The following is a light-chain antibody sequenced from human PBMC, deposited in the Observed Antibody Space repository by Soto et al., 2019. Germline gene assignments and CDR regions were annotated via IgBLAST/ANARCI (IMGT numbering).Light chain of an antibody. Sequence: EIVLTQSPATLSLSPRDRATLSCRASQSISSYLAWYQQKPGQAPRLLIYDASKRASGIPARFSGSGSGTDFTLTISRLEPEDFAVYYCQQYGSSPRTFGQGTKVEVK. CDR3: QQYGSSPRT. CDR1: QSISSY. V-gene: IGKV3-11*01. CDR2: DAS. J-gene: IGKJ1*01.